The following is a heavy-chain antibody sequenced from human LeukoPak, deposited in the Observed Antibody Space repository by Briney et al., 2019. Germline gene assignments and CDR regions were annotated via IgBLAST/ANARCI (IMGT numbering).Heavy chain of an antibody. Sequence: GASVKVSCKASGGTFSSYAISWVRQAPGQGLEWMGGIIPIFGTANYAQKFQGRVTITADESTSTAYMELSSLRSEDTAVYYCARGRSFGVVNGALDYWGQGTLVTVSS. CDR3: ARGRSFGVVNGALDY. J-gene: IGHJ4*02. V-gene: IGHV1-69*13. CDR2: IIPIFGTA. D-gene: IGHD3-3*01. CDR1: GGTFSSYA.